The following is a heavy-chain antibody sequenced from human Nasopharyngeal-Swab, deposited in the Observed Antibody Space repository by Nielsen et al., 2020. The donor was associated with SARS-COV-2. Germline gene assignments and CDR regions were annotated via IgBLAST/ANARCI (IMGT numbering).Heavy chain of an antibody. V-gene: IGHV4-39*07. CDR2: IHYGGTT. CDR1: GGSITSGNYN. Sequence: SETLSLTCIVSGGSITSGNYNWDWIRQPPGKGLEWIGSIHYGGTTYYNSSLKSRVTISLDTSKNQFSLTLTSVTAADTAIYYCARDVGVDTGSGNYFYGLDVWGQGTTVTVSS. J-gene: IGHJ6*02. CDR3: ARDVGVDTGSGNYFYGLDV. D-gene: IGHD1-1*01.